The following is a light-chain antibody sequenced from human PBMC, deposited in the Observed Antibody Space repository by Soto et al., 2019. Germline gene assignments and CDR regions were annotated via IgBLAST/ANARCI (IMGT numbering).Light chain of an antibody. J-gene: IGKJ5*01. CDR2: AAS. Sequence: AIRMTQSPSSLSASTGGRVTITCRASQGISSYLAWYQQRPGTAPKLLIYAASTLQSGVPSRFSGSGSGTDFTLTISCLQSEDFATYYCQQYYSYPITFGQGTRLEI. CDR3: QQYYSYPIT. V-gene: IGKV1-8*01. CDR1: QGISSY.